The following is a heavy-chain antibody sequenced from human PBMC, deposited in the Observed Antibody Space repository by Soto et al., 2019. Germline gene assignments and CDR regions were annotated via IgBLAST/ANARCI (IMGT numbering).Heavy chain of an antibody. CDR1: GFTFSGSA. CDR2: IRSKANSYAT. J-gene: IGHJ4*02. Sequence: GGSLRLSCAASGFTFSGSAMHWVRQASGKGLEWVGRIRSKANSYATAYAASVKGRFTISRDDSKNTAYLQMNSLKTEDTAVYYCTRHKEEVSPQWLATDYWGQGTLVTVSS. D-gene: IGHD6-19*01. V-gene: IGHV3-73*01. CDR3: TRHKEEVSPQWLATDY.